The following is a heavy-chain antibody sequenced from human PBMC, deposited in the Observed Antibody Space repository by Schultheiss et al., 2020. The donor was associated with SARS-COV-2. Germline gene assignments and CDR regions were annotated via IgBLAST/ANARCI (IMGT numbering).Heavy chain of an antibody. CDR1: GFSFSTYN. CDR3: AKERDDYYGSGSADY. D-gene: IGHD3-10*01. Sequence: GGSLRLSCAASGFSFSTYNMNWVRQAPGRGLEWVSSISSSSTYIYYADSLKGRFTISRDNAKNSLYLQMNSLRAEDTAVYYCAKERDDYYGSGSADYWGQGTLVTVSS. V-gene: IGHV3-21*04. CDR2: ISSSSTYI. J-gene: IGHJ4*02.